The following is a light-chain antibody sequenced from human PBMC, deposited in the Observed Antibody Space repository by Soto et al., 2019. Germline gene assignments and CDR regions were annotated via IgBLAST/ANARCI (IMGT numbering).Light chain of an antibody. J-gene: IGKJ4*01. CDR2: GTS. V-gene: IGKV3-15*01. Sequence: EIVMTQSPDTLSVSPGERVTLSCRASQSISFNLAWYQQKPGQAPRLLIYGTSTRATGIPARFSGSGSGTDFTLTISSLQSEDFAVYYCQQYDNWPPLTFGGGTKVEIK. CDR3: QQYDNWPPLT. CDR1: QSISFN.